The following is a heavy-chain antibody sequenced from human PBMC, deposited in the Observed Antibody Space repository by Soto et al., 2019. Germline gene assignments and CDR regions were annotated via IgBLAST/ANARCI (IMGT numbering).Heavy chain of an antibody. CDR3: AKNTENCSGGSCYPLYMDYYSYMDV. J-gene: IGHJ6*03. V-gene: IGHV3-23*01. CDR2: ISGSGGST. Sequence: GLSLRLSCGASWCTCISYAMSWVRQDQGKGLEWVSAISGSGGSTYYADSVKGRFTISRDNSKNTLYLQMNSLRAEDTAVYYCAKNTENCSGGSCYPLYMDYYSYMDVWGKGTTVTVSS. D-gene: IGHD2-15*01. CDR1: WCTCISYA.